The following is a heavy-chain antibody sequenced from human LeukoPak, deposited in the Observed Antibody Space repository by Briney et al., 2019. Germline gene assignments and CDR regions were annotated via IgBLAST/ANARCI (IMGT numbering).Heavy chain of an antibody. CDR3: ASYYSSGWSGGYYFDY. J-gene: IGHJ4*02. Sequence: GGSLRLSCAASGFTVSSNYMSWVRQAPGKGLEWVSVIYSGGSTYYADSVKGRFTISRDNSKNTLYLQMNSLRAEDTAVYYCASYYSSGWSGGYYFDYWGQGTLVTVSS. V-gene: IGHV3-53*01. CDR2: IYSGGST. D-gene: IGHD6-19*01. CDR1: GFTVSSNY.